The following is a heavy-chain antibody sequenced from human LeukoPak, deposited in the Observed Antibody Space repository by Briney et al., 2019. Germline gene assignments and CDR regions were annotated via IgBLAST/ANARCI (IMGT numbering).Heavy chain of an antibody. CDR1: GGSFSGYY. CDR3: ARDTYYYDSSGYEYYFDY. CDR2: INHSGST. D-gene: IGHD3-22*01. J-gene: IGHJ4*02. V-gene: IGHV4-34*01. Sequence: SETLSLTCAVYGGSFSGYYWSWIRQPPGKGLEWIGEINHSGSTNYNPSLKSRVTISVDTSKNQFSLKLSSVTAADTAVYYWARDTYYYDSSGYEYYFDYGGQGTLITVSS.